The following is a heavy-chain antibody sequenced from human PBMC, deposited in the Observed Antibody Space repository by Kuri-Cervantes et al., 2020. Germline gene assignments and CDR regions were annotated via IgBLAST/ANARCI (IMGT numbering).Heavy chain of an antibody. CDR3: ARARVAVAPADAFDI. D-gene: IGHD6-19*01. Sequence: GESLKISCAASGFTFSGEWMRWARQAPGKGLEWVSSISSSSSYIYYADSVKGRFTISRDNAKNSLYLQMNSLRAEDTAVYYCARARVAVAPADAFDIWGQGTMVTVSS. CDR1: GFTFSGEW. J-gene: IGHJ3*02. CDR2: ISSSSSYI. V-gene: IGHV3-21*01.